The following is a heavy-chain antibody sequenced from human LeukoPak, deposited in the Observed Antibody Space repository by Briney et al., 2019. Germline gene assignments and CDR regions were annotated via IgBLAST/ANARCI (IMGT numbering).Heavy chain of an antibody. V-gene: IGHV5-10-1*01. CDR1: GYSFTSYW. CDR3: ARHGPYCSGGSCYYYYGMDV. J-gene: IGHJ6*02. CDR2: IDPSDSYT. D-gene: IGHD2-15*01. Sequence: LGESLKISCKGSGYSFTSYWISWVRQMPGKGLEWMGRIDPSDSYTNYSPSFQGHVTISADKSISTAYLQWSSLKASDTAMYYCARHGPYCSGGSCYYYYGMDVGGQGTTVTVSS.